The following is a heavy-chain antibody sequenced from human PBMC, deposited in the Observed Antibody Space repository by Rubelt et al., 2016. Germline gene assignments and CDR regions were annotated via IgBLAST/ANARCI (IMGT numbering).Heavy chain of an antibody. V-gene: IGHV1-24*01. D-gene: IGHD6-19*01. CDR3: ARESSSGWYIDY. J-gene: IGHJ4*02. CDR2: FDPEDGET. CDR1: GYTLTELS. Sequence: QVQLVQSGAEVKKPGASVKVSCKVSGYTLTELSMHWVRQAPGKGLEWMGGFDPEDGETIYAQKFTGSVTMTEDTSTDTAYMGLSRLRSDDTAVVYCARESSSGWYIDYWGQGTLVTVSS.